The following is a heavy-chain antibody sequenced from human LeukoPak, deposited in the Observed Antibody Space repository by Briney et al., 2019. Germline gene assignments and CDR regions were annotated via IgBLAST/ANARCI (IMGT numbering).Heavy chain of an antibody. V-gene: IGHV4-39*07. CDR3: ARKRWFDP. Sequence: SETLSLTCTVSGGSISSSSYYWGWIRQPPGKGLEWIGEINHSGSTNYNPSLKSRVTISVDTSKNQFSLKLSSVTAADTAVYYCARKRWFDPWGQGTLVTVSS. CDR1: GGSISSSSYY. CDR2: INHSGST. J-gene: IGHJ5*02.